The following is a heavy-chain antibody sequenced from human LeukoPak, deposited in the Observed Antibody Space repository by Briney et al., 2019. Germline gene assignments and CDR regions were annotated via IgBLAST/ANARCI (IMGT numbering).Heavy chain of an antibody. J-gene: IGHJ4*02. CDR3: ARQRSGYCSSTSCSYFDY. V-gene: IGHV4-59*04. Sequence: SETLSLTCTVSGGSISSYYWSWIRQPPGKGLEWIGYIYYSGSTYYNPSLKSRVTISVDTSKNQFSLKLSSVTAADTAVYYCARQRSGYCSSTSCSYFDYWGQGTLVTVSS. CDR2: IYYSGST. D-gene: IGHD2-2*01. CDR1: GGSISSYY.